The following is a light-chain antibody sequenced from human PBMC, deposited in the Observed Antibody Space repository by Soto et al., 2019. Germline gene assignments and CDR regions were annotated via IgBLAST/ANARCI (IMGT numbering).Light chain of an antibody. CDR3: QQYGGSPRT. V-gene: IGKV3-20*01. CDR1: QSVSSSN. Sequence: EIVLTQSPGTLSLSPGERATLSCRASQSVSSSNLAWYQQKPGQAPRLLIHGASNRATGIPDRFSGSGSGTDFTLTITRLEPEDFAVYYCQQYGGSPRTFGQGTKVDTK. CDR2: GAS. J-gene: IGKJ1*01.